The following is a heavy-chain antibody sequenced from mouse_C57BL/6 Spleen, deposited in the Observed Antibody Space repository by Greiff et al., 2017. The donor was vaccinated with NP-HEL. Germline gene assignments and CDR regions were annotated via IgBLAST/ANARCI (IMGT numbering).Heavy chain of an antibody. Sequence: VQVVESGPGLVQPSQSLSITCTVSGFSLTSYGVHWVRQSPGKGLEWLGVIWRGGSTDYNAAFISSLSISKDNSTSQVFFKMNSLQAEDTAIYYCARKPHYDYDDAMDYWGQGTSVTVSS. CDR3: ARKPHYDYDDAMDY. J-gene: IGHJ4*01. D-gene: IGHD2-4*01. CDR1: GFSLTSYG. V-gene: IGHV2-2*01. CDR2: IWRGGST.